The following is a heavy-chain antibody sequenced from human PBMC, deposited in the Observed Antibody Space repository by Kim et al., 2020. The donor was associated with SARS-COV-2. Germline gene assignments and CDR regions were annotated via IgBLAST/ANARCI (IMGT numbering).Heavy chain of an antibody. Sequence: GGSLRLSCAASGFTFSSYAMRWVRQAPGKGLEWVSAISGSGGSTYYADSVKGRFTISRDNSKNTLYLQMNSLRAEDTAVYYCAKDLKRGTVLRFLQWFSLFDYWGQGTLVTDSS. V-gene: IGHV3-23*01. J-gene: IGHJ4*02. CDR1: GFTFSSYA. CDR3: AKDLKRGTVLRFLQWFSLFDY. CDR2: ISGSGGST. D-gene: IGHD3-3*01.